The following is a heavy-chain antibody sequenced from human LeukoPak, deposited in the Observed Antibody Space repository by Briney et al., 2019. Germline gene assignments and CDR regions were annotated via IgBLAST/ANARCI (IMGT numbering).Heavy chain of an antibody. CDR3: AKDRGIFGEVPPDY. J-gene: IGHJ4*02. CDR1: GFTFSSYS. V-gene: IGHV3-48*01. Sequence: PGGSLRLSCAASGFTFSSYSMNWVRQAPGKGLEWVSYISSSSSTIYYADSVKGRFTISRDNAKNSLYLQMNSLRAEDTAVYYCAKDRGIFGEVPPDYWGQGTLVTVSS. D-gene: IGHD3-3*01. CDR2: ISSSSSTI.